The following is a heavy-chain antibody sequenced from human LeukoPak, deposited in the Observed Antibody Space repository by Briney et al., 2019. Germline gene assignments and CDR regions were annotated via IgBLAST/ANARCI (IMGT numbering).Heavy chain of an antibody. CDR3: ARTYSSDWSRTYFDY. J-gene: IGHJ4*02. CDR1: GFIFSDHY. CDR2: IRNEANGYTT. V-gene: IGHV3-72*01. Sequence: GGSLRLSCAASGFIFSDHYMDWVRQAPGKGLEWVGRIRNEANGYTTEYAASVKGRFTISRDDSKKSLYLQMNSLKTEDTAVYYCARTYSSDWSRTYFDYWGQGTLVTVSS. D-gene: IGHD6-19*01.